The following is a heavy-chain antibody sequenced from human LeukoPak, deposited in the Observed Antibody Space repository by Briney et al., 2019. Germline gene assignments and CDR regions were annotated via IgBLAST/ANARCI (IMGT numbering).Heavy chain of an antibody. Sequence: PGGSLRLSCAASGFTFSSYAMSWVRQAPEKGLEWVSTIGGSAGSTDYADSVKGRFTISRDNFKNTLSLQMKSLRAEDTAVYYCAKEPGYSIGWGIDYWGQGTLDTVSS. V-gene: IGHV3-23*01. D-gene: IGHD6-19*01. J-gene: IGHJ4*02. CDR3: AKEPGYSIGWGIDY. CDR2: IGGSAGST. CDR1: GFTFSSYA.